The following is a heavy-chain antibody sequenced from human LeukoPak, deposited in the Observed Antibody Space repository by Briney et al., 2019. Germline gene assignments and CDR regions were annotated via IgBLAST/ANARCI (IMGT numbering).Heavy chain of an antibody. D-gene: IGHD6-19*01. CDR1: GFTFSNYE. CDR3: ARDGVVDCSGWYVDY. J-gene: IGHJ4*02. CDR2: ITTSGGIK. V-gene: IGHV3-48*03. Sequence: GGSLRLSCATSGFTFSNYEMNWVRQAPGKGLEWVSYITTSGGIKSYADSVKGRFTISRDNAKNSVYLQINSLRAEDTAVYYCARDGVVDCSGWYVDYWGQGTLVTVSS.